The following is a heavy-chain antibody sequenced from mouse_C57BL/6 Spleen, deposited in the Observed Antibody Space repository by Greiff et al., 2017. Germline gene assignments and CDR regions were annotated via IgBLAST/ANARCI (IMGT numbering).Heavy chain of an antibody. J-gene: IGHJ2*01. CDR1: GFTFSSYG. D-gene: IGHD2-3*01. Sequence: DVQLVASGGDLVKPGGSLKLSCAASGFTFSSYGMSWVRQTPDKGLEWVATISSGGSYTYYPDSVKGRFTISRDNAKNTLYLQMSSLKSEDTAMYYCARQRDGYYRDYWGEGTTVTVSS. CDR2: ISSGGSYT. V-gene: IGHV5-6*01. CDR3: ARQRDGYYRDY.